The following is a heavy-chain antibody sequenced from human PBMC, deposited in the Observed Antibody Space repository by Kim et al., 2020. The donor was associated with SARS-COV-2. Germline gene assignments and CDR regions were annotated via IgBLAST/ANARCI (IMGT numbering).Heavy chain of an antibody. CDR2: IYYSGST. J-gene: IGHJ6*02. Sequence: SETLSLTCTVSGGSISSGGYYWSWIRQHPGKGLEWIGYIYYSGSTYYNPSLKSRVTISVDTSKNQFSLKLSSVTAADTAVYYCAREPVLRYFDWSPQGGMDVWGQGTTVTVSS. V-gene: IGHV4-31*03. CDR1: GGSISSGGYY. D-gene: IGHD3-9*01. CDR3: AREPVLRYFDWSPQGGMDV.